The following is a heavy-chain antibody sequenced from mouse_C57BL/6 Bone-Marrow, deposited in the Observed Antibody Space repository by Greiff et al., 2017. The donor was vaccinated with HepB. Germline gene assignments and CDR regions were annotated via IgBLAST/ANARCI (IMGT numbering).Heavy chain of an antibody. V-gene: IGHV2-9-1*01. CDR2: IWTGGGT. CDR3: ARKTYSKGYWYFDV. CDR1: GFSLTSYA. D-gene: IGHD2-5*01. Sequence: VKLMESGPGLVAPSQSLSITCTVSGFSLTSYAISWVRQPPGKGLEWLGVIWTGGGTNYNSALKSRLSISKDNSKSQVFLKMNSLQTDDTARYYCARKTYSKGYWYFDVWGTGTTVTVSS. J-gene: IGHJ1*03.